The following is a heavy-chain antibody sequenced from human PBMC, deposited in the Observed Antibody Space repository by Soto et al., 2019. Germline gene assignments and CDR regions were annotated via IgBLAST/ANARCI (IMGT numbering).Heavy chain of an antibody. CDR1: GGSISSGGYY. CDR3: ARVEKRFGEFTFYYGMDV. D-gene: IGHD3-10*01. CDR2: IYYRGST. Sequence: QVQLQESGPGLVKPSQTLSLTCTVSGGSISSGGYYWSWIRQHPGKGLEWIGYIYYRGSTYYNPSLKSRVTISVDTSKNQFALKLSSVTAADTAVYYCARVEKRFGEFTFYYGMDVWGQGTTVTVSS. J-gene: IGHJ6*02. V-gene: IGHV4-31*03.